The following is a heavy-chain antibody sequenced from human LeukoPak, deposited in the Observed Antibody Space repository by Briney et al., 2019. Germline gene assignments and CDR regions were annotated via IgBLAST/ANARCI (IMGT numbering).Heavy chain of an antibody. CDR2: ISSSGSAD. CDR3: ARTQKYYDLWSGMN. D-gene: IGHD3-3*01. V-gene: IGHV3-11*04. CDR1: GFTFSDYY. Sequence: GGSVRLSCAATGFTFSDYYMSWLRQAPGKGLEWISYISSSGSADYYADSVQGRFTVSRDNAKSSLYLQMNSLGAEDTAVYYCARTQKYYDLWSGMNWGQGTLVTVSS. J-gene: IGHJ4*02.